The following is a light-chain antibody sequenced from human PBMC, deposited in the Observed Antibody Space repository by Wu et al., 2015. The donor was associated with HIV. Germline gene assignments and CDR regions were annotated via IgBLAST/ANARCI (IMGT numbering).Light chain of an antibody. CDR2: AAS. Sequence: DIQMTQSPSSLSASVGDRVTITCRASQSISSYLNWYQQKPGKAPKLLIYAASSLHSGVPSRFSGSGSGTDFTLTISSLQLEDFVIYYCQQSYSTLRSFGQGTKLEIK. V-gene: IGKV1-39*01. CDR3: QQSYSTLRS. J-gene: IGKJ2*04. CDR1: QSISSY.